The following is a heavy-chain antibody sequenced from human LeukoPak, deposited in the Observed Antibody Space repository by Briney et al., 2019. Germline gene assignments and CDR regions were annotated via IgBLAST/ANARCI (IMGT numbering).Heavy chain of an antibody. CDR3: ARVMGYCTNGVCYRGGTGVDY. CDR2: ISYDGSNK. D-gene: IGHD2-8*01. J-gene: IGHJ4*02. CDR1: GFTFSSYA. V-gene: IGHV3-30*04. Sequence: PGRSLRLSCAASGFTFSSYAMHWVRQAPGKGLEWVAVISYDGSNKYYTDSVKGRFTISRDNSKNTLYLQMNSLRAEDTAVYYCARVMGYCTNGVCYRGGTGVDYWGQGTLLTVSS.